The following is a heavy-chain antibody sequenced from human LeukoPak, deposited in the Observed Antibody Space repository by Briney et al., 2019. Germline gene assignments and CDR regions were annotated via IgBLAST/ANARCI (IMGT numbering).Heavy chain of an antibody. V-gene: IGHV1-2*06. D-gene: IGHD3-10*01. CDR2: INPNNGGT. CDR1: GYTFTGYY. J-gene: IGHJ4*02. Sequence: GASVKVSCKASGYTFTGYYIHWVRRAPGQGLEWIGRINPNNGGTIYAQNFQGRVAMTRDTSIATAYMELSRLGSDDTAVYYCAREAGDGSGSYDYWGQGTLVTVSS. CDR3: AREAGDGSGSYDY.